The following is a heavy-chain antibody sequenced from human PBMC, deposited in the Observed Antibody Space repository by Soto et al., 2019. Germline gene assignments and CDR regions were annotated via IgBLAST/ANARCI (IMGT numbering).Heavy chain of an antibody. D-gene: IGHD6-13*01. V-gene: IGHV1-69*13. Sequence: GASLKVSCKASGGTFSSYAISWVRQAPGQGLEWMGGIIPIFGTANYAQKFQGRVTITADESTSTAYMELSSLRSEDTAVYYCARYASRESNWFDPWGQGTLVTVSS. CDR2: IIPIFGTA. CDR1: GGTFSSYA. CDR3: ARYASRESNWFDP. J-gene: IGHJ5*02.